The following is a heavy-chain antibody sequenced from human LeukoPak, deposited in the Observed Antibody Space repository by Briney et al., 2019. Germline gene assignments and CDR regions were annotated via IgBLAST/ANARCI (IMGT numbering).Heavy chain of an antibody. CDR1: GGSISSSSYY. J-gene: IGHJ4*02. V-gene: IGHV4-39*01. D-gene: IGHD4-17*01. CDR2: IYYSGST. CDR3: ASHPTVTCFYN. Sequence: SETLSLTCTVSGGSISSSSYYWGWIRQSPGKGLEWIGSIYYSGSTYYNPSLKSRGTISVDTSKNQFSLKLSSVTAADTAVYYCASHPTVTCFYNWGQGTLVTVSS.